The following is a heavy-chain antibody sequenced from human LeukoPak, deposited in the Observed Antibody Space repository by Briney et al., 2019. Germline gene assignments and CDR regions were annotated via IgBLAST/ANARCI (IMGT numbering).Heavy chain of an antibody. J-gene: IGHJ4*02. V-gene: IGHV1-46*01. D-gene: IGHD3-10*01. CDR2: INPSGGST. CDR3: ARDGAVRGVIITGHFDY. CDR1: GYTFTDYY. Sequence: GATVKISCKASGYTFTDYYMHWVQQAPGKGLEWMGIINPSGGSTSYAQKFQGRVTMTRDTSTSTVYMELSSLRSEDTAVYYCARDGAVRGVIITGHFDYWGQGTLVTVSS.